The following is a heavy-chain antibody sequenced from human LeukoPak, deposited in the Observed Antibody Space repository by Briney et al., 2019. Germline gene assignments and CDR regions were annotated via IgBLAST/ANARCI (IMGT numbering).Heavy chain of an antibody. Sequence: GGSLRLSCAASGFTFSDYYMSWIRQAPGKGLVWVSRINSDGSSTSYADSVKGRFTISRDNAKNTLYLQMNSLRAEDTAVYYCARDSGDAGYSSGCGDYWGQGTLVTVSS. CDR1: GFTFSDYY. CDR3: ARDSGDAGYSSGCGDY. CDR2: INSDGSST. J-gene: IGHJ4*02. V-gene: IGHV3-74*01. D-gene: IGHD6-19*01.